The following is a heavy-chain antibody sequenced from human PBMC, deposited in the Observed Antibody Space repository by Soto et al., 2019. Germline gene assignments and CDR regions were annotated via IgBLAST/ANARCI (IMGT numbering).Heavy chain of an antibody. CDR1: GFTFSSYG. CDR3: ARESSGDMGGMDV. D-gene: IGHD3-22*01. J-gene: IGHJ6*02. V-gene: IGHV3-33*01. Sequence: QVQLVESGGGVVQPGRSLRLSCAASGFTFSSYGMHWVRQAPGKGLEWVAVIWYDGSNKYYADSVKGRFTISRDNSKNTLYLKMNSLRAEDTAVYYCARESSGDMGGMDVWGQGTTVTVSS. CDR2: IWYDGSNK.